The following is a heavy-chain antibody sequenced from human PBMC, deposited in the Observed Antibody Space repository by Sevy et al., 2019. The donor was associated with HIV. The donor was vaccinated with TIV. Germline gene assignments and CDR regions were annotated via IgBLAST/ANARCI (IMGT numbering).Heavy chain of an antibody. J-gene: IGHJ4*02. CDR2: IYYSGST. D-gene: IGHD6-19*01. Sequence: SETLSLTCTVSGGSISSSSYYWGWIRQPPGKGLEWIGSIYYSGSTYYNPSLKSRVTISVDTSKNQFSLKLSSVTAADTAVYYCARPQAGIAVAGTGYYFDYWGQGTLVTVSS. CDR1: GGSISSSSYY. V-gene: IGHV4-39*01. CDR3: ARPQAGIAVAGTGYYFDY.